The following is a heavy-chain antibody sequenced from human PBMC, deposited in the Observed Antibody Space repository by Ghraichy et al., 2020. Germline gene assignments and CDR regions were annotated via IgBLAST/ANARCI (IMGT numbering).Heavy chain of an antibody. CDR2: INPSGGST. J-gene: IGHJ6*02. CDR1: GYTLNNYY. V-gene: IGHV1-46*02. Sequence: ASVKVSCKASGYTLNNYYMHWVRQAPGQGLEWMGVINPSGGSTKYAQKFQGRVTMTRDTSTSTVYMDLRSLRSEDTAVYFCARAGLIITPFGVVTPDKTEYYYFGMDVWGQGTTVTVSS. CDR3: ARAGLIITPFGVVTPDKTEYYYFGMDV. D-gene: IGHD3-3*01.